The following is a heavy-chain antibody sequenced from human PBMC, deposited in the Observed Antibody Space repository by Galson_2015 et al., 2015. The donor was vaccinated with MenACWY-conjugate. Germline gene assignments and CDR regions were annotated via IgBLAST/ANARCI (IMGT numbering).Heavy chain of an antibody. CDR3: ARSRTVRFSGSLLQERDY. CDR1: GFTFSSYS. D-gene: IGHD1-26*01. Sequence: SLRLSCAASGFTFSSYSMNWVRQAPGKGLEWVSSISSSSGYIYYADSVKGRFTISRDNAKNSLHLQMNSLRAEDTAVYYCARSRTVRFSGSLLQERDYWGQGTLVIVSS. V-gene: IGHV3-21*01. J-gene: IGHJ4*02. CDR2: ISSSSGYI.